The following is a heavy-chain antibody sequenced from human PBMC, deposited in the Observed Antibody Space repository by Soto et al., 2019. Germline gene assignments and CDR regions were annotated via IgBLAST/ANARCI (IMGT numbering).Heavy chain of an antibody. J-gene: IGHJ3*02. CDR1: GFTFSNAW. CDR3: TTELSSSSYAFDI. D-gene: IGHD6-6*01. CDR2: IKSKTDGGTT. V-gene: IGHV3-15*01. Sequence: GGSLRLSCAASGFTFSNAWMSWVRQAPGKGLEWVGRIKSKTDGGTTDYAAPVKGRFTISRDDSKNTLYLQMNSLKTEDTAVYYCTTELSSSSYAFDIWGQGTMVTVSS.